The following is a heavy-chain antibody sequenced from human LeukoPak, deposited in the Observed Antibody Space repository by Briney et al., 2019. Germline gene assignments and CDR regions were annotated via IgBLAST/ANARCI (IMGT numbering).Heavy chain of an antibody. J-gene: IGHJ4*02. CDR3: AKVEGSSGHTRLFDY. CDR2: ISGSGGST. V-gene: IGHV3-23*01. CDR1: GFTFSSYA. Sequence: GGSLRLSCAGSGFTFSSYAMSWVRQAPGKGLEWVSAISGSGGSTYYADSVKGRFTISRDNSKNTLYLQMNSLRAEDTAVYYCAKVEGSSGHTRLFDYWGQGTLVTVSS. D-gene: IGHD3-22*01.